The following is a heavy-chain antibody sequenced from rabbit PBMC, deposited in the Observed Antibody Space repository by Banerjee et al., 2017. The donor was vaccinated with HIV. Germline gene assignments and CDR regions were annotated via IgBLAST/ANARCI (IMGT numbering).Heavy chain of an antibody. CDR3: ARDLAGVIGWNFNL. Sequence: QQQLEESGGGLVKPGGTLTLTCKASGFSLSSNYYMCWVRQAPGKGLEWIACIDGGSTGSTAYANWAKGRFTISKASSTTVTLQMSSLTVADTATYFCARDLAGVIGWNFNLWGPGTLVTVS. D-gene: IGHD4-1*01. V-gene: IGHV1S45*01. J-gene: IGHJ4*01. CDR2: IDGGSTGST. CDR1: GFSLSSNYY.